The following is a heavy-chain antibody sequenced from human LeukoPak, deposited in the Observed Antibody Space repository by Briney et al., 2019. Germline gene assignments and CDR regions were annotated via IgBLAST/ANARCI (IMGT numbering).Heavy chain of an antibody. CDR2: ISSSGGTI. CDR3: ATEYYYDSSRDIRAFDI. Sequence: PGGSLRLSCASSGNTFSVYEMNWVRQAPGKGLEWVSYISSSGGTIYYADSVKGRFTISRDNAKNSLFLQMNSLRAEDTAVYYCATEYYYDSSRDIRAFDIWGQGTMVTVSS. J-gene: IGHJ3*02. CDR1: GNTFSVYE. V-gene: IGHV3-48*03. D-gene: IGHD3-22*01.